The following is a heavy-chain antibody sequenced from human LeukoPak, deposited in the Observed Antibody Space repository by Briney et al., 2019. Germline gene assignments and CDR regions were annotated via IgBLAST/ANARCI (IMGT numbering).Heavy chain of an antibody. CDR1: GYTFTSYA. Sequence: ASVKVSCKASGYTFTSYAMHWVRQAPGQRLEWMGWINAGNGNTKYSQKFQGRVTMTRDASTSTVYMELRGLRSEDTAIYYCAKLATSDTGETYWGQGTLVTVSS. V-gene: IGHV1-3*01. D-gene: IGHD3-16*01. CDR2: INAGNGNT. CDR3: AKLATSDTGETY. J-gene: IGHJ4*02.